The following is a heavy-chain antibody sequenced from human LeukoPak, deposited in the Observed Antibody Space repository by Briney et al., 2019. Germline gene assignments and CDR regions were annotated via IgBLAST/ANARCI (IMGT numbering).Heavy chain of an antibody. D-gene: IGHD3-22*01. CDR3: AALESVPNYYDSSGYHFDY. Sequence: ASVKGSCKASGYTFTGYYMHWVRQAPGQGLEGMGWINPNSGGTNYAQKFQGRVTMTRDTSISTAYMELSRLRSDDTAVYYCAALESVPNYYDSSGYHFDYWGQGTLVTVSS. CDR2: INPNSGGT. J-gene: IGHJ4*02. CDR1: GYTFTGYY. V-gene: IGHV1-2*02.